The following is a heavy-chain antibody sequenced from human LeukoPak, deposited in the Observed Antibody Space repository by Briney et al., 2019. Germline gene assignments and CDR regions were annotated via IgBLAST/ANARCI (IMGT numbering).Heavy chain of an antibody. D-gene: IGHD3-10*01. CDR1: GFTFSSYG. CDR2: IWYDGSNK. J-gene: IGHJ6*02. V-gene: IGHV3-30*02. CDR3: AKDRGSGSPRTYYYYGMDV. Sequence: GGSLRLSCAASGFTFSSYGMHWVRQAPGKGLEWVAVIWYDGSNKYYADSVKGRFTISRDNSKNTLYLQMNSLRAEDTAVYYCAKDRGSGSPRTYYYYGMDVWGQGTTVTVSS.